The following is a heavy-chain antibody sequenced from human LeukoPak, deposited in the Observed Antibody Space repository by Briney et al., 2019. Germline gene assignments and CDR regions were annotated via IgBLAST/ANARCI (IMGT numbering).Heavy chain of an antibody. CDR1: GFTFSSFA. D-gene: IGHD1-26*01. J-gene: IGHJ4*02. CDR2: ISGSGGST. Sequence: GGSLRLSCAAPGFTFSSFALSWVRRGPGKGLEWVSGISGSGGSTYYADSVKGRFTISRDNSNNRLYLQMNSLRAEDTAVYYCAKDKGSGTYPPYWGQGTLVTVSS. CDR3: AKDKGSGTYPPY. V-gene: IGHV3-23*01.